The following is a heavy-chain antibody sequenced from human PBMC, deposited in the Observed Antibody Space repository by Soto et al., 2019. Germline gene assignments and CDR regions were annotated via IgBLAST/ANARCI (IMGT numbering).Heavy chain of an antibody. CDR2: IYYSGST. Sequence: QLQLQESGPGLVKPSETLSLTCTVSGGSISSSSYYWGWIRQPPGKGLEWIGSIYYSGSTYYNPSLKSPVTISVDTSKNQFSLKLSSVTAADTAVYYCARHNPPFDFWSGYYLYYYYYYMDVWGKGTTVTVSS. CDR3: ARHNPPFDFWSGYYLYYYYYYMDV. CDR1: GGSISSSSYY. J-gene: IGHJ6*03. V-gene: IGHV4-39*01. D-gene: IGHD3-3*01.